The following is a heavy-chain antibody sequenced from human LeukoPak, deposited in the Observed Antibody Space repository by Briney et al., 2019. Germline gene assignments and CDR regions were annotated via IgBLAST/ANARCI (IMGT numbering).Heavy chain of an antibody. V-gene: IGHV3-23*01. CDR2: VSGSGDST. CDR3: AKSPYIASHIDFDY. Sequence: GWSLSDSCETAGFTFSSDGMSWVRQAPWKGLEWVSTVSGSGDSTWYADSVKGRFTISRDNSKSTLYLQMNSLRAEDTAVYYCAKSPYIASHIDFDYWGQGTLVTVSS. CDR1: GFTFSSDG. J-gene: IGHJ4*02. D-gene: IGHD3-16*01.